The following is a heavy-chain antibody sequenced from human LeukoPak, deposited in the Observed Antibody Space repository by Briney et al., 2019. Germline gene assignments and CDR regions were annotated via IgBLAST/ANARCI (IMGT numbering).Heavy chain of an antibody. J-gene: IGHJ3*01. D-gene: IGHD4-17*01. Sequence: GGSLRLSGTASGFTFSNYALTWVRQAPGKGLEWVSSIGGSGVDTRYADSVRGRFTISRDNSRNTLYLTMDSLRAEDTAVYFCGRDPNGNYMGAFDFWGQGTMVTVSS. CDR1: GFTFSNYA. CDR2: IGGSGVDT. V-gene: IGHV3-23*01. CDR3: GRDPNGNYMGAFDF.